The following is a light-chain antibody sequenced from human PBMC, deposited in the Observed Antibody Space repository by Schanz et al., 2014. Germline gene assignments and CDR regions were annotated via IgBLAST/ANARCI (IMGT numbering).Light chain of an antibody. CDR1: SSDVGRYNF. J-gene: IGLJ2*01. CDR3: SSYAGNNKLL. Sequence: QSALTQPASVSGSPGQSITISCTGTSSDVGRYNFVSWYQQHPDKAPKLMIYDVSNRPSGVSNRFSGSKSGNTASLTISGLQAEDEADYYCSSYAGNNKLLFGGGTKLTVL. V-gene: IGLV2-14*03. CDR2: DVS.